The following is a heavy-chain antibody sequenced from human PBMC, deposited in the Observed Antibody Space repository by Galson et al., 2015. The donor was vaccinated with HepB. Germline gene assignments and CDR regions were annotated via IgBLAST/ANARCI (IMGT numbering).Heavy chain of an antibody. CDR3: ARGSSPYSSGHFDY. D-gene: IGHD5-18*01. CDR2: VYYSGST. V-gene: IGHV4-61*01. CDR1: GGSVSSGSYY. J-gene: IGHJ4*02. Sequence: SETLSLTCTVSGGSVSSGSYYWSWMRQPPGEGLEWIGYVYYSGSTNYNPSLKSRVTVSMDRPKNQFSLKLTSVTAADTAVYYCARGSSPYSSGHFDYWGQGTLVTVSS.